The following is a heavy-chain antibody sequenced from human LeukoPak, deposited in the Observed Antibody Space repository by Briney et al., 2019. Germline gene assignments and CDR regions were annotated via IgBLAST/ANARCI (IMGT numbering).Heavy chain of an antibody. D-gene: IGHD3-10*01. CDR3: ARSYGSGSSYFDY. CDR2: INPNSGGT. V-gene: IGHV1-2*02. J-gene: IGHJ4*02. CDR1: GYTFTGYY. Sequence: ASVKVSCKASGYTFTGYYMHWVRQAPGQGLEWMGWINPNSGGTNYAQKFQGRVTMTRDTSISTAYMELSRPRSDDTAVYYCARSYGSGSSYFDYWGQGTLVTVSS.